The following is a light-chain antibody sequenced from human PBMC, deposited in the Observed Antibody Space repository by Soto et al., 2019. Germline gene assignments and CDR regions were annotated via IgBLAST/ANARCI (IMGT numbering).Light chain of an antibody. J-gene: IGLJ3*02. V-gene: IGLV4-69*01. CDR2: LNSDGSH. Sequence: QPVLTQSPSASASLGASVKLTCTLSSGHSSYAIAWHQQQPEKGPRYLMKLNSDGSHSKGDGIPDRFSGSSSGAERYLTISSLQSEDEADYYCQTWALAFGVFGGGTKLTVL. CDR1: SGHSSYA. CDR3: QTWALAFGV.